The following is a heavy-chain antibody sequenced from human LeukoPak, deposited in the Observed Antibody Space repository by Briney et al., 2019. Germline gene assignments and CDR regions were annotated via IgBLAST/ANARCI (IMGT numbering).Heavy chain of an antibody. Sequence: HSQTLSLTCAISGDSVSSNSAAWNWIRQSPSRGLEWLGRTYYRSKWYNDYAISVKSRITINPDTSKNQFSLQLNSVTPDDTAVYYCASALRTSGWYGYNWFDPWGQGTLVIVSS. V-gene: IGHV6-1*01. CDR3: ASALRTSGWYGYNWFDP. D-gene: IGHD6-19*01. J-gene: IGHJ5*02. CDR1: GDSVSSNSAA. CDR2: TYYRSKWYN.